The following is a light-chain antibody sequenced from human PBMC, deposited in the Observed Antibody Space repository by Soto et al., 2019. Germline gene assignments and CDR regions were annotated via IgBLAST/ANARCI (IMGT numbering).Light chain of an antibody. CDR1: QSISSW. CDR3: QQYKTYWT. CDR2: KAS. Sequence: DIQMTQSPSTLSASVGDRVTITCRASQSISSWLAWYQQKPGKAPKLLIYKASNLQSGVPSRFSGSGSGTEFTLTISILQPDDFATYYCQQYKTYWTFGHGTQVEMK. J-gene: IGKJ1*01. V-gene: IGKV1-5*03.